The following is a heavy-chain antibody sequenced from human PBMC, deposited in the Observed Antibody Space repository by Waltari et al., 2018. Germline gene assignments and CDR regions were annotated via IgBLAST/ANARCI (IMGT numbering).Heavy chain of an antibody. CDR3: ARDWKYGGNGRDAFDI. V-gene: IGHV4-31*03. D-gene: IGHD2-15*01. J-gene: IGHJ3*02. CDR1: GGPISCGGYY. CDR2: IYYRWST. Sequence: QVQLQESGPGLVKPSQTLSLTCTVYGGPISCGGYYWSWIRQHAGKGLEWIGYIYYRWSTYYNPSLKSRVTISVDTSKNQFSLKLSSVTAADTAVYYCARDWKYGGNGRDAFDIWGQGTMVTVSS.